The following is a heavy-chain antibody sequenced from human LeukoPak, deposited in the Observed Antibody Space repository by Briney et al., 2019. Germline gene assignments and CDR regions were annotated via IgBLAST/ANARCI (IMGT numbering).Heavy chain of an antibody. J-gene: IGHJ3*02. V-gene: IGHV1-24*01. Sequence: ASVKVSCKFSGYTLTELSMHGVRQAPGKGLEWMGGFDPEDGETIYAQKFQGRVTMTEDTSTDTAYMELSSLRSEDTAVYYCATAPGSYYSDAFDIWGQGTMVTVSS. CDR3: ATAPGSYYSDAFDI. CDR2: FDPEDGET. CDR1: GYTLTELS. D-gene: IGHD3-10*01.